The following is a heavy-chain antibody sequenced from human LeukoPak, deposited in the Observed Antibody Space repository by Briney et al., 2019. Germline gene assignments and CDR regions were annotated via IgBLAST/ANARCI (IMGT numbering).Heavy chain of an antibody. CDR3: AKDKGGYLYYFDY. Sequence: PGRSLRLSCAASGFTFDDYALHWVRQAPGKGLEWVSGISWSSGSIGYADSVKGRFTISRDNAKNSLYLQMNSLRAEDMALYYCAKDKGGYLYYFDYWGQGTLVTVSS. V-gene: IGHV3-9*03. CDR2: ISWSSGSI. D-gene: IGHD3-22*01. CDR1: GFTFDDYA. J-gene: IGHJ4*02.